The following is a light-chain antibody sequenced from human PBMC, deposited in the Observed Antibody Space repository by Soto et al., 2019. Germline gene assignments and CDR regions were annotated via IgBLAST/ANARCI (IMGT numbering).Light chain of an antibody. J-gene: IGKJ1*01. CDR1: QSVSSNY. CDR2: GAS. Sequence: EIVLTQSPGTLSLSPGERATLSGRASQSVSSNYLAWDQQKHGKAPRLLIYGASSRATGIPDRFSGSGSGTDFILTISRLEPEDFAVYYCQQYASTPSGTFGQGTKVEIK. CDR3: QQYASTPSGT. V-gene: IGKV3-20*01.